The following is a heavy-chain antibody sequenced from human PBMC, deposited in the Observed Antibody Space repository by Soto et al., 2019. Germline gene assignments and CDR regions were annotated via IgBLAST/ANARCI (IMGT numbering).Heavy chain of an antibody. CDR2: IKQDGSET. CDR3: ARSYGTGFLSGY. CDR1: GFTFTNYR. V-gene: IGHV3-7*01. D-gene: IGHD3-10*01. Sequence: EVHLVESGGGLVRPGESLRLSCAASGFTFTNYRMSRLRQAPGKGLEWVANIKQDGSETRYVDSVKGRFTISRDNAKNSLFLQMNSLRAEDTAIYYCARSYGTGFLSGYWGQGTLVTVST. J-gene: IGHJ4*02.